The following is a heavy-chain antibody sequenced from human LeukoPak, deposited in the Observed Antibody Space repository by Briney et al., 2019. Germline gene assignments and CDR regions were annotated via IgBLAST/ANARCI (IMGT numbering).Heavy chain of an antibody. CDR3: ARGVAAYDAFDI. D-gene: IGHD6-6*01. CDR1: GGSISSGGYY. CDR2: IYHSGST. Sequence: SETLSLTCTVSGGSISSGGYYWSWIRQPPGKGLEWIGYIYHSGSTYYNPSLKSRVTISVDRSKNQFSLKLSSVTAAATAVYYCARGVAAYDAFDIWGQGTMVTVSS. J-gene: IGHJ3*02. V-gene: IGHV4-30-2*01.